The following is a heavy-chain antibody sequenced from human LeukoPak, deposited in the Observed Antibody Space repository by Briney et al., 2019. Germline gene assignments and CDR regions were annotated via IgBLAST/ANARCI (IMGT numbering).Heavy chain of an antibody. D-gene: IGHD6-6*01. V-gene: IGHV4-59*01. J-gene: IGHJ4*02. Sequence: PSETLSLTCTVSGGSISSYYWSWIRQPPGKGLEWIGYIYYSGSTNYNPSLKSRVTISVDTSKNQFSLKLSSVTAADTAVYYCARVEQLVGFDYWGQGTLVTVSS. CDR3: ARVEQLVGFDY. CDR1: GGSISSYY. CDR2: IYYSGST.